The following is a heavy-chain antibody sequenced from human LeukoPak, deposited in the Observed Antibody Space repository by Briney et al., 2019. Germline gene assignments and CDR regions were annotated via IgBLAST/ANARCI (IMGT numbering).Heavy chain of an antibody. V-gene: IGHV3-74*01. J-gene: IGHJ6*03. CDR2: INSDGSST. Sequence: GGSLRLSCAASGVTLRSYWMHWVRQAPGKGLVWVSRINSDGSSTSYADSVKGRFTISRDNAKNSLFLQMNSLRAEDTAVYYCARVLRYCSGGNCYSGGLGYMDVWGKGTTVTISS. D-gene: IGHD2-15*01. CDR3: ARVLRYCSGGNCYSGGLGYMDV. CDR1: GVTLRSYW.